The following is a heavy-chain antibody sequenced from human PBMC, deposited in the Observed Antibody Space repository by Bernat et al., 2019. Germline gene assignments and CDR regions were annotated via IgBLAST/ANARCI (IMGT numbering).Heavy chain of an antibody. CDR1: GGSISSSSYY. V-gene: IGHV4-39*01. D-gene: IGHD2-2*01. J-gene: IGHJ6*02. CDR2: IFYSGST. Sequence: QLQLQESGPGLVKPSETLSLPCPFSGGSISSSSYYWGWIRQPPGTGLDWIGVIFYSGSTYYNPSLKSRVTISVDTSKNQFSLKLSSVTAADTAVYYCARQGSFQVPAAIWELWFDYYGMDVWGQGTTVTVSS. CDR3: ARQGSFQVPAAIWELWFDYYGMDV.